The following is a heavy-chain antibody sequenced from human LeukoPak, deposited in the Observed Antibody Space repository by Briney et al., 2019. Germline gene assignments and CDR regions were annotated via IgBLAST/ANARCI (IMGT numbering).Heavy chain of an antibody. J-gene: IGHJ4*02. D-gene: IGHD3-22*01. CDR2: ISYDGSNK. CDR1: GFTFSSYA. CDR3: ARDLYYYDSSGYLDY. V-gene: IGHV3-30-3*01. Sequence: PGGSLRLSCAASGFTFSSYAMHWVRQAPGKGLEWVAVISYDGSNKYYADSVKGRFTISRDNSKNTLYLQKNSLRAEDTAVYYCARDLYYYDSSGYLDYWGQGTLVTVSS.